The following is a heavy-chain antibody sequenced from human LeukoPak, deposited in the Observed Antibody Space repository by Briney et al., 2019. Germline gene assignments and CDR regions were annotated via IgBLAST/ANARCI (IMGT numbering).Heavy chain of an antibody. CDR2: INHNGST. CDR3: ARRAYYYYGMDV. CDR1: GGSFSGYY. J-gene: IGHJ6*02. V-gene: IGHV4-34*01. Sequence: SETLSLTCAVYGGSFSGYYWSWIRQPPGKGLEWIGEINHNGSTNYNPSLKSRVTISVDTSKNQFSLKLSSVTAADTAVYYCARRAYYYYGMDVWGQGTTVTVSS.